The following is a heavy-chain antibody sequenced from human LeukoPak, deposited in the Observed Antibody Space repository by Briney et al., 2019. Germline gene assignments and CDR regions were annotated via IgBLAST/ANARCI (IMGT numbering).Heavy chain of an antibody. CDR2: ISSSGSTI. D-gene: IGHD3-10*02. CDR3: AELGITMIGGV. CDR1: GFTFSSYE. V-gene: IGHV3-48*03. J-gene: IGHJ6*04. Sequence: PGGSLRLSCAASGFTFSSYEMNWVRQAPGRGLEWVSYISSSGSTIYYADSVKGRFTISRDNAKNSLYLQMNSLRAEDTAVYYCAELGITMIGGVWGKGTTVTISS.